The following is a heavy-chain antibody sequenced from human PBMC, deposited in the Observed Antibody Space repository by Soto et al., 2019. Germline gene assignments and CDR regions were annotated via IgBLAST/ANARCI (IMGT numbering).Heavy chain of an antibody. CDR2: ISGSGGST. CDR3: ARKKGSIAARQSYYYYGMDV. Sequence: VGSLRLSCASSVCTFSSYAMSWVRHSPGKGLEWVSAISGSGGSTYYADSVKGRFTISRDNSKNTLYLQMNSLRDEDTAVYYCARKKGSIAARQSYYYYGMDVGSQGTTVTV. V-gene: IGHV3-23*01. CDR1: VCTFSSYA. J-gene: IGHJ6*02. D-gene: IGHD6-6*01.